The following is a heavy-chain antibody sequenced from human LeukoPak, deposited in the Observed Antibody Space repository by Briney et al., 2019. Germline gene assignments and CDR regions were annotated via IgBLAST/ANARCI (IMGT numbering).Heavy chain of an antibody. CDR1: GFTFSSYG. D-gene: IGHD5-18*01. CDR3: AKLVGPAMVTSHFDY. CDR2: ISYDGSNK. J-gene: IGHJ4*02. Sequence: PGGSLRLSCAASGFTFSSYGMHWVRQAPGKGLEWVAVISYDGSNKYYADSVKGRFTISRDNSKNTLYLQMNSLRAEDTAVYYCAKLVGPAMVTSHFDYWGQGTLVTVSS. V-gene: IGHV3-30*18.